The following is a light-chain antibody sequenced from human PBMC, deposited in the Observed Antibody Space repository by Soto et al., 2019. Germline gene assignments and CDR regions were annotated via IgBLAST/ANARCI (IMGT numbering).Light chain of an antibody. CDR2: AAS. J-gene: IGKJ2*01. CDR3: QQSYSTPPAYT. CDR1: QSISSY. V-gene: IGKV1-39*01. Sequence: DIQMTQSPSSLSASVGDRVTITCRASQSISSYLNWYQQKPGKAPKLLIYAASSLQSGVPSRFSGSGSGTDFTITISSLQPEDFATYYCQQSYSTPPAYTFGQGTKLEIK.